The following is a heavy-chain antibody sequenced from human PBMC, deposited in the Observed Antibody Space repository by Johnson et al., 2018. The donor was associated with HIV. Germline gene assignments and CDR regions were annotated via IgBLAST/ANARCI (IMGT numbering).Heavy chain of an antibody. CDR2: IYSGGDT. D-gene: IGHD1-26*01. Sequence: VQLVESGGGVVQPGRSLRLSCAASGFTVSYNYMNWVRQAPGTGLEWVSIIYSGGDTYYADSVKGRCTISRDNSKNTLYLQMNSLRAEDTAVYYCAKDSDKWAISGDDAFDIWGQGTMVTVSS. V-gene: IGHV3-66*01. CDR3: AKDSDKWAISGDDAFDI. J-gene: IGHJ3*02. CDR1: GFTVSYNY.